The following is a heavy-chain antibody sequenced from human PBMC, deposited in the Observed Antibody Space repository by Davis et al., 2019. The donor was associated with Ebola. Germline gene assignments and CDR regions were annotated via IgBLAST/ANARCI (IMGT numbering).Heavy chain of an antibody. D-gene: IGHD3-3*01. CDR1: GFTFSIYT. CDR2: ISSSGSYI. J-gene: IGHJ4*02. V-gene: IGHV3-21*01. CDR3: ARDGKYYDFWSGYYPD. Sequence: GESLKISCAASGFTFSIYTMNWVRQAPGEGLEWVSSISSSGSYIYYPDSVRGRFTISRDNAKNSLYLQMNSLRAEDTAVYYCARDGKYYDFWSGYYPDWGQGTLVTVSS.